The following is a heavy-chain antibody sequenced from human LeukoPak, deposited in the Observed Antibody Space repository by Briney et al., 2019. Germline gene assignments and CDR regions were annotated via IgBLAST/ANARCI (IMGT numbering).Heavy chain of an antibody. CDR1: GGSISSGGYY. CDR3: ARDHLVVRFLELDYYYYGMDV. V-gene: IGHV4-61*08. Sequence: SETLSLTCTVSGGSISSGGYYWSWIRQHPGKGLEWIGYIYYSGSTYYNPSLKSRVTISVNTSKNQFSLKLSSVTAADTAVYYCARDHLVVRFLELDYYYYGMDVWGQGTTVTVSS. D-gene: IGHD3-3*01. CDR2: IYYSGST. J-gene: IGHJ6*02.